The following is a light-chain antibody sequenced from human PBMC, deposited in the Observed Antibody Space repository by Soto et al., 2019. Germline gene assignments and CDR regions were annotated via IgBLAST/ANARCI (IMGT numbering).Light chain of an antibody. CDR2: DAS. Sequence: DIQMTQSPSILSALVGDRVTITCRASQSISSWLAWYQQKPGKAPKLLIYDASTVQSGVPSRFSGSGSGTEFTLTISSLQPDDSATYYCQHYSLYSPWTFGQGTKVDIK. CDR1: QSISSW. J-gene: IGKJ1*01. CDR3: QHYSLYSPWT. V-gene: IGKV1-5*01.